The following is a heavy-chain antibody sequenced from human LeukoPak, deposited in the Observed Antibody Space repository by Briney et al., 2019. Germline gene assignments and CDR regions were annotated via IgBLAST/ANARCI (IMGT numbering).Heavy chain of an antibody. J-gene: IGHJ4*02. V-gene: IGHV1-46*01. CDR3: AREIGPIQLHLWGSAFDY. CDR2: LNPGGGSR. D-gene: IGHD5-18*01. CDR1: GYTFTNYY. Sequence: ASVKVPCKASGYTFTNYYLHWVRQAPGQGLEWMGILNPGGGSRNYAQKFQGRVTMTRDTSTSTVYMELSSLRSEDTAVYYCAREIGPIQLHLWGSAFDYWGQGTLVTVSS.